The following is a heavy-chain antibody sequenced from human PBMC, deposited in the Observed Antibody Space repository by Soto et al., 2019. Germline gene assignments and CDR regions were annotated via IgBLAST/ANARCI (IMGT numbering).Heavy chain of an antibody. D-gene: IGHD4-17*01. CDR2: ISSSSSYT. J-gene: IGHJ4*02. Sequence: QVQLVESGGGLVKPGGSLRLSCAASGFTFSDYYMSWIRQAPGKGLEWVSYISSSSSYTNYADSVKGRFTISRDNAKNSLYLHMNSLRAEDTAVYYCARDDYGDLYFDYWGQGTLVTVSS. CDR3: ARDDYGDLYFDY. V-gene: IGHV3-11*06. CDR1: GFTFSDYY.